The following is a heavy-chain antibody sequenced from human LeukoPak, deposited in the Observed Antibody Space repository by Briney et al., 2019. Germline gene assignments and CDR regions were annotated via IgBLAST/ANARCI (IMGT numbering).Heavy chain of an antibody. CDR2: ISSSGSTI. D-gene: IGHD1-26*01. CDR1: GFTFSSYE. J-gene: IGHJ4*02. V-gene: IGHV3-48*03. CDR3: ANLGATKFHYFDY. Sequence: PGGSLRLSCAASGFTFSSYEMNWVRQAPGKGLEWVSYISSSGSTIYYADSVKGRFTISRDNAKNSLYLQMNSLRADDTAVYYCANLGATKFHYFDYWGQGTLVTVSS.